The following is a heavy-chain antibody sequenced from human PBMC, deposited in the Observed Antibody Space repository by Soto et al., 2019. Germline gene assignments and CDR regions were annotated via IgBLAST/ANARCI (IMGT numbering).Heavy chain of an antibody. CDR2: IYHTGNA. D-gene: IGHD6-13*01. V-gene: IGHV4-39*01. Sequence: SETLSLTCSVSGDSISNSRFYWAWIRQPPGEGLEWIGSIYHTGNAYYNPSLKSRVTIFVDTSKNQFSLKLTSVTAADTALYYCARDRGGSSWFDYWGQGTLFTVSS. CDR3: ARDRGGSSWFDY. CDR1: GDSISNSRFY. J-gene: IGHJ4*02.